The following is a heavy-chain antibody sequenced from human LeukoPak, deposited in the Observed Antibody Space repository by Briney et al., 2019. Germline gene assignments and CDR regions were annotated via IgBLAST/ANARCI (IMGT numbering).Heavy chain of an antibody. CDR3: ARGSIYDFWSGYLGTGAYFDY. Sequence: ASVTVSCKASGYTFTSYDINWVRQATGQGLEWMGWMNPNSGNTGYAQKFQGRVTMTRNTSISTAYMELSSLRSEDTAVYYCARGSIYDFWSGYLGTGAYFDYWGQGTLVTVSS. CDR2: MNPNSGNT. V-gene: IGHV1-8*01. D-gene: IGHD3-3*01. J-gene: IGHJ4*02. CDR1: GYTFTSYD.